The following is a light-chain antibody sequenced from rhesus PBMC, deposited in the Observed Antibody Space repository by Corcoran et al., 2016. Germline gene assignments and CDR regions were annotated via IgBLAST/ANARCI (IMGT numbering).Light chain of an antibody. CDR1: SSVSTS. Sequence: EIVLTQSPTSMAVSQGERVTISCTASSSVSTSYLHWYQQKPGFPPRLLVYRTSSLASGVPARFSGSGSVTSYTLTISSMEAEDAANYYCQQGNSIPLTFGGGTKVEIK. CDR3: QQGNSIPLT. CDR2: RTS. J-gene: IGKJ4*01. V-gene: IGKV3-42*01.